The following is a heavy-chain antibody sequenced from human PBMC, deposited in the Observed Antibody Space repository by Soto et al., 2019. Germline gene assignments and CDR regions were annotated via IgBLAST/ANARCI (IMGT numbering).Heavy chain of an antibody. D-gene: IGHD5-18*01. CDR2: ISYGGST. V-gene: IGHV4-31*03. J-gene: IGHJ4*02. CDR3: SRGILV. Sequence: QVQLQESGPGLVKPSQTLSLTCTVSGGSINSGGYCWSWIRQHPGKVLAWIGCISYGGSTSYNPSLKRRVTISVDTSKNQFSLKLTSVTAADTAVYYCSRGILVWGQGALITVSS. CDR1: GGSINSGGYC.